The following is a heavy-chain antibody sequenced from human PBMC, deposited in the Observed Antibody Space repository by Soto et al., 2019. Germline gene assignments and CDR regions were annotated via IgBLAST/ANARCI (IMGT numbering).Heavy chain of an antibody. D-gene: IGHD6-6*01. Sequence: SVKVSCKASGGTFSSYAISWVRQAPGQGLEWMGGIIPIFGTANYAQKFQGRVTITADESTSTAYMELSSLRSEDTAVYYCATSSSIAAPTDYWGQGTLVTVSS. CDR2: IIPIFGTA. CDR3: ATSSSIAAPTDY. CDR1: GGTFSSYA. V-gene: IGHV1-69*13. J-gene: IGHJ4*02.